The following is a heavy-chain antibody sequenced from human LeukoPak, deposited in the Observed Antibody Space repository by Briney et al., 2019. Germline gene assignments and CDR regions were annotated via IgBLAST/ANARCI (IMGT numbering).Heavy chain of an antibody. V-gene: IGHV3-23*01. CDR2: IGASGEST. CDR3: ARDRVRGDY. CDR1: GFTFSVAA. Sequence: GGSLRLSCAASGFTFSVAAMTWVRQAPGKGLEWVSLIGASGESTYYADSVKGRFTISRDNAKNTLYLQMNSLRAEDTAVYFCARDRVRGDYWGQGTLVTVSS. D-gene: IGHD2-8*01. J-gene: IGHJ4*02.